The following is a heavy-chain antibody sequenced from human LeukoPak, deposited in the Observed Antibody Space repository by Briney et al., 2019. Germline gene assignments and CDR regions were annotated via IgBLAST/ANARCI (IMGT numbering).Heavy chain of an antibody. Sequence: GGSLVISYAASGFTFSRYWMSGGRPAPGKGREGVANIKKDGSEKYDEGSVKGGFTISRDNAKTSLYLQMNSLIAEDTAVYYCARDTGYSSGWHLNDAFDIWGQGTMVTVSS. CDR2: IKKDGSEK. CDR3: ARDTGYSSGWHLNDAFDI. CDR1: GFTFSRYW. D-gene: IGHD6-19*01. V-gene: IGHV3-7*01. J-gene: IGHJ3*02.